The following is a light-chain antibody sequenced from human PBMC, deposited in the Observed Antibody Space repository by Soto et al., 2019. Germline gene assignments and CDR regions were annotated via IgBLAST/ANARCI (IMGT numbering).Light chain of an antibody. J-gene: IGKJ1*01. CDR1: QSVNNN. CDR2: AAS. CDR3: QQYNNWPWT. V-gene: IGKV3-15*01. Sequence: EIVMTQSPATLSVSPGERATLSCRASQSVNNNLAWYQQKPGQAPRLLIYAASTRATGIPARFSGSGSGTEFTLTISSLHSEDFAVYYCQQYNNWPWTFGQGTKVEIK.